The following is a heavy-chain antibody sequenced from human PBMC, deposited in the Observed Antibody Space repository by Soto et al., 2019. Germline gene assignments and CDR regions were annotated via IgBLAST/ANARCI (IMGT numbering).Heavy chain of an antibody. CDR1: GFTFSSYG. Sequence: GGSLRLSCAASGFTFSSYGMHWVRQAPGKGLEWVAVIWYDGSNKYYADSVKGRFTISRDNSKNTLYLQMNSLRAEDTAVYYCARPKWQQLVAYAFDIWGQGTMVTVSS. D-gene: IGHD6-13*01. CDR3: ARPKWQQLVAYAFDI. J-gene: IGHJ3*02. V-gene: IGHV3-33*01. CDR2: IWYDGSNK.